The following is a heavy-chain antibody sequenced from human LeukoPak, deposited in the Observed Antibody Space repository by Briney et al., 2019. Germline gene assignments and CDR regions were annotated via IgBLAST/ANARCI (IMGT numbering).Heavy chain of an antibody. Sequence: GGSLRLSCAASGFTFSSYSMNWVRQAPGKGLEWVSSISSSSSYIYYADSEKGRFTISRTNAKNSLYLQINRLRAEDTAVYYCARVGTGDYGDLYYWGAGDLVTVSS. D-gene: IGHD4-17*01. CDR1: GFTFSSYS. CDR2: ISSSSSYI. V-gene: IGHV3-21*01. CDR3: ARVGTGDYGDLYY. J-gene: IGHJ4*02.